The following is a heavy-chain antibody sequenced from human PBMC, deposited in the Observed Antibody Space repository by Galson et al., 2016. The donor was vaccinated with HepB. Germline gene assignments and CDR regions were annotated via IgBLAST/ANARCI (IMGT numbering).Heavy chain of an antibody. Sequence: TLSLTCSVSGGSISSGDYYWTWIRHHPGKGLEWIGYIYYTEITYYNPSLKSRLTISVDTSKSQFSLNLNSVTAADTAVYYCAASALYCSAGSCHSGALDVWGQGTRVAVS. CDR3: AASALYCSAGSCHSGALDV. CDR1: GGSISSGDYY. J-gene: IGHJ4*02. V-gene: IGHV4-31*03. D-gene: IGHD2-15*01. CDR2: IYYTEIT.